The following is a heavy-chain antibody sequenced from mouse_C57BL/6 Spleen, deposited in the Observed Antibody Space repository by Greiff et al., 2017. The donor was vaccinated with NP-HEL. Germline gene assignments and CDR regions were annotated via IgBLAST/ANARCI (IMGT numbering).Heavy chain of an antibody. J-gene: IGHJ4*01. Sequence: QVQLKQPGAELVKPGASVKMSCKASGYTFTSYWITWVKQRPGQGLEWIGDIYPGSGSTNYNEKFKSKATLTVDTSSSTAYMQLSSLTSEDSAVYYCARRWGITTVVGGDAMDYWGQGTSVTVSS. D-gene: IGHD1-1*01. CDR3: ARRWGITTVVGGDAMDY. CDR2: IYPGSGST. CDR1: GYTFTSYW. V-gene: IGHV1-55*01.